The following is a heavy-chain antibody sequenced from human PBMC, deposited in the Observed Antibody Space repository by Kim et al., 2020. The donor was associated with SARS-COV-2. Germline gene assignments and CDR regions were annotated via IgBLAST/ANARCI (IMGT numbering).Heavy chain of an antibody. CDR3: ARSTLLHTSIYSSSGFDY. J-gene: IGHJ4*02. CDR2: IYPGDSDT. D-gene: IGHD6-13*01. CDR1: GYSFTSYW. V-gene: IGHV5-51*01. Sequence: GESLKISCKGSGYSFTSYWIGWVRQMPGKGLEWMGIIYPGDSDTRYSPSFQGQVTISADKSISTAYLQWSSLKASDTAMYYCARSTLLHTSIYSSSGFDYWGQGTLVTVSS.